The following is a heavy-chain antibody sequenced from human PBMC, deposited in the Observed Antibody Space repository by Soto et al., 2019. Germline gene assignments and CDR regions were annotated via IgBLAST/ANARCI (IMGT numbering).Heavy chain of an antibody. V-gene: IGHV1-18*04. Sequence: GASVNVSCKASGYTFTSYGISWVRKAPVQGLEWMGWISAYNRNKNYAQKLQGGVTMTTETSTGTAYMELRSLRSDDTAVYYCARAGYCSSTSCPNWSDPWGQGRLVNVSS. J-gene: IGHJ5*02. CDR3: ARAGYCSSTSCPNWSDP. D-gene: IGHD2-2*01. CDR2: ISAYNRNK. CDR1: GYTFTSYG.